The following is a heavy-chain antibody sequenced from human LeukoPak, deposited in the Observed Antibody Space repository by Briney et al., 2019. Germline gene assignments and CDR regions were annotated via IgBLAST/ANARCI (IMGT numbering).Heavy chain of an antibody. V-gene: IGHV4-59*01. J-gene: IGHJ3*02. D-gene: IGHD1-26*01. CDR3: AREGARWEPSFSAFDI. CDR1: GGSFSGYY. CDR2: IYYSGST. Sequence: SETLSLTCAVYGGSFSGYYWSWIRQPPGKGLEWIGYIYYSGSTSYNPSLKSRVTISVDTSKNQFSLKLSSVTAADTAVYYCAREGARWEPSFSAFDIWGQGTMVTVSS.